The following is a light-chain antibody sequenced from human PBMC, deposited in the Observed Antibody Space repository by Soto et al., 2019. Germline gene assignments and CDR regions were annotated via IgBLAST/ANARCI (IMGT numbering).Light chain of an antibody. CDR3: GTWDTSLSALTWV. CDR1: SSNIGKNY. V-gene: IGLV1-51*01. Sequence: QSVLTQPPSVSAAPGQTVTISCSGSSSNIGKNYVSWYRQLPGTAPKLLIYDNHKRPSGIPDRFSGSKSGTSATLGITGLQTGDEADYYCGTWDTSLSALTWVFGGGTKVTVL. J-gene: IGLJ3*02. CDR2: DNH.